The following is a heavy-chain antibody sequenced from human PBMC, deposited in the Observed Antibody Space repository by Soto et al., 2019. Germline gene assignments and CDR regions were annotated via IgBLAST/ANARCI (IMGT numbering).Heavy chain of an antibody. CDR3: AKDSLIVVGIDWYFDL. D-gene: IGHD2-15*01. J-gene: IGHJ2*01. Sequence: QVQLVESGGGVVQPGRSLRLSCAASGFTFSSYGMHWVRQAPGKGLEWVAVISYDGSNKYYEDSVKGRFTISRENSKNTLYLQMNSLRAEDTAVYYCAKDSLIVVGIDWYFDLWGRGTLVTVSS. CDR1: GFTFSSYG. CDR2: ISYDGSNK. V-gene: IGHV3-30*18.